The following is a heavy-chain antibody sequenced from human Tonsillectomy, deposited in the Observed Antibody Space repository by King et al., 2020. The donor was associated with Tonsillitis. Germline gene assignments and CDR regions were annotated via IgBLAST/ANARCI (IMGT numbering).Heavy chain of an antibody. J-gene: IGHJ3*02. CDR2: IYQSGST. V-gene: IGHV4-30-2*01. CDR3: AGGGYSYGLGAFDS. D-gene: IGHD5-18*01. Sequence: LQLQESGSRLVRPSQTLSLTCAVSGDSISSGGYSWSWIRQPPGKGLEWIGHIYQSGSTYYNPSLKSRVTISVDRSKNHFSLNLSSVTAADTAVYYCAGGGYSYGLGAFDSWGQGTVVTVSS. CDR1: GDSISSGGYS.